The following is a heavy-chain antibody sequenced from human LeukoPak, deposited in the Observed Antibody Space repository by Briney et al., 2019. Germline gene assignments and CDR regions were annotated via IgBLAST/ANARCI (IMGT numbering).Heavy chain of an antibody. CDR1: GGSFEHYF. CDR3: ASHRRSHGAEY. V-gene: IGHV4-59*01. Sequence: SETLSLTCTVSGGSFEHYFWSWIRQPPGEALEFLGYVYYTGCTDYSPSLKSRLTISADTAKNQFSLKLRSVTAADTAVYYCASHRRSHGAEYWGQGTLVTVSS. J-gene: IGHJ4*02. CDR2: VYYTGCT. D-gene: IGHD5-18*01.